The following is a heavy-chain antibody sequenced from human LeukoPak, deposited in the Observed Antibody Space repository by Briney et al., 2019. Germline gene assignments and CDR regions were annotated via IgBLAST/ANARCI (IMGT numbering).Heavy chain of an antibody. CDR1: GGTFSSYA. J-gene: IGHJ3*02. CDR3: AKDPPLPSDAFDI. V-gene: IGHV1-69*04. CDR2: ITPILGIA. Sequence: ASVKVSCKASGGTFSSYAISWVRQAPGQGLEWMGRITPILGIANYAQKFQGRVTITADKSTSTAYMELSSLRSEDTAVYYCAKDPPLPSDAFDIWGQGTMVTVSS. D-gene: IGHD2-2*01.